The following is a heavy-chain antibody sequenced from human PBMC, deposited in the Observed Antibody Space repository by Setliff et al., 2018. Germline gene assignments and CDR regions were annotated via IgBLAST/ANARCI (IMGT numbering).Heavy chain of an antibody. CDR2: IYNRGHT. D-gene: IGHD3-10*01. Sequence: PGGSPEISCEASGFTFSRYWMHWVRQAPGKGLVWVSVIYNRGHTYYADSVKGRFTISRDSSKNTLYLQMNSLIAEDTAMYYCARDRGGTNPWFDSWGQGTLVTVSS. CDR3: ARDRGGTNPWFDS. J-gene: IGHJ5*01. V-gene: IGHV3-53*01. CDR1: GFTFSRYW.